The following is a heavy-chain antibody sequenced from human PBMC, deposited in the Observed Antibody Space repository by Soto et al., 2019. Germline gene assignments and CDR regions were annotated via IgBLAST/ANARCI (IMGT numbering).Heavy chain of an antibody. J-gene: IGHJ5*01. D-gene: IGHD1-1*01. Sequence: LRETLSLTCTLSGGSVRAPDWWNWVRQSPGKGLEWIAEVHISGHSNYNPSLRSRVSVSIDSSKNQFYLNLNSVTAADTAIYYCARVRQGCSANNCYFDPWGQGTQVTVSS. CDR2: VHISGHS. CDR1: GGSVRAPDW. V-gene: IGHV4-4*03. CDR3: ARVRQGCSANNCYFDP.